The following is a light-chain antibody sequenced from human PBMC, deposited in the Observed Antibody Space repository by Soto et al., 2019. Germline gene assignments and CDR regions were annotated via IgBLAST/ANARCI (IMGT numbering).Light chain of an antibody. CDR3: QHYDNWPPWT. J-gene: IGKJ1*01. CDR1: QSVSSN. V-gene: IGKV3-15*01. Sequence: EIVMTQSPATLSVSPGERATLSCRASQSVSSNLAWYQQKPGQAPRLLIYGASTRATGIPARFSGSGSGTEFTLTISSLQSEDFAVYYCQHYDNWPPWTFGQGTKXXX. CDR2: GAS.